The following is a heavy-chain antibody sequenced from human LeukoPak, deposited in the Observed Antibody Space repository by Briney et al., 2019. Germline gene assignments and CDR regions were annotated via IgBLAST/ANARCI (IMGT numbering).Heavy chain of an antibody. CDR1: GYTFTGYY. D-gene: IGHD3-10*01. CDR2: INPNSGGT. J-gene: IGHJ4*02. CDR3: ARAYGSGSPRYFDY. Sequence: ASVKVSCKASGYTFTGYYLHWVRGAPGQGLEWMGWINPNSGGTNYAQKFQGRVTMTRDTSISTFYMELSRLRSDDTAVYYCARAYGSGSPRYFDYWGQGTLVTVSS. V-gene: IGHV1-2*02.